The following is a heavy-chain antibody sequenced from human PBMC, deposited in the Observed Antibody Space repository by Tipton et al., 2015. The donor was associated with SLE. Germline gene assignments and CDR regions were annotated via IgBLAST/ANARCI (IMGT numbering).Heavy chain of an antibody. D-gene: IGHD2-15*01. V-gene: IGHV4-59*01. Sequence: TLSLTCTVSGGSISSYYWSWIRQPPGKGLEWIGYIYYSGSTNYNPSLKSRVTISVDTSKNQFSLKLSSVTAADTAVYYCARDERADCSGGSCYFVYFDYWGQGTLVTVSS. J-gene: IGHJ4*02. CDR1: GGSISSYY. CDR2: IYYSGST. CDR3: ARDERADCSGGSCYFVYFDY.